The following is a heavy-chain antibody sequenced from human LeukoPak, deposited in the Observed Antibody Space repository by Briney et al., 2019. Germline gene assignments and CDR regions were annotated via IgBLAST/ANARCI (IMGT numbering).Heavy chain of an antibody. CDR2: ISYDGSNK. Sequence: GGSLRLSCAASGFTFSSYGMHWVRQVPGKGLEWVAVISYDGSNKYYADSVKGRFTISRDNSKNTLYLQMNSLRAEDTAVYYCAKDGKYCSSTSCYLNYYYYGMDVWGKGTTVTVFS. CDR1: GFTFSSYG. D-gene: IGHD2-2*01. J-gene: IGHJ6*04. V-gene: IGHV3-30*18. CDR3: AKDGKYCSSTSCYLNYYYYGMDV.